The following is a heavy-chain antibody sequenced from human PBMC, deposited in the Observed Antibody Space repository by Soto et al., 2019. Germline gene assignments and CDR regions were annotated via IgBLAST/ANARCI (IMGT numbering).Heavy chain of an antibody. CDR1: GGSISSSSYY. D-gene: IGHD6-19*01. CDR3: ARHPSPYSGGWLDWFDP. V-gene: IGHV4-39*01. CDR2: IYYSGST. J-gene: IGHJ5*02. Sequence: SETLSLTCTVSGGSISSSSYYWGWIRQPPGKGLEWIGSIYYSGSTYYNPSLKSRVTMSVDTSKNQFSLKLSSVTTVDTAVYYCARHPSPYSGGWLDWFDPWGQGTLVTFSS.